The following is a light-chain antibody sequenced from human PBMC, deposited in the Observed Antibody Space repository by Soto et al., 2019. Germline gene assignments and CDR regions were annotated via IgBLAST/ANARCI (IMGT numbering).Light chain of an antibody. CDR3: QQYINWT. CDR2: GAS. V-gene: IGKV3-15*01. CDR1: QHIRSD. Sequence: EIVMTQSPATLSVSPGERVTLSCRASQHIRSDLAWYQQKPGQAPRLLMYGASIRATGVPARFSGSGSGTDFTLNISSLQSEYLALYYCQQYINWTFGQGTKVEIK. J-gene: IGKJ1*01.